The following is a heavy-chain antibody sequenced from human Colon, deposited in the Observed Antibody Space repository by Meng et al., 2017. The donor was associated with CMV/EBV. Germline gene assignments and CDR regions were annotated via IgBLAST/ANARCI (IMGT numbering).Heavy chain of an antibody. V-gene: IGHV3-9*01. CDR1: GFSFDDYA. J-gene: IGHJ6*02. CDR3: AKDRTVGGYTFGLDV. D-gene: IGHD5-12*01. Sequence: GGSPRLSCVASGFSFDDYAMHWVRQVPGKGLEWVSNVNWGGDKKAYADSVKGRFTISRDNAKNSLYLQMDSLRAADTAVYYCAKDRTVGGYTFGLDVWGQGTTVTVSS. CDR2: VNWGGDKK.